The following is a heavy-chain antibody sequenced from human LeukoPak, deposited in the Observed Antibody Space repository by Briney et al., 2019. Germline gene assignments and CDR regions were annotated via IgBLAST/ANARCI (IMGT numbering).Heavy chain of an antibody. CDR3: ARGYCSSTSCYEFDY. V-gene: IGHV1-2*02. CDR2: INPNSGGT. J-gene: IGHJ4*02. Sequence: GASVKVSCKASGYTFTGYYMHWVRQAPGQGLEWMGWINPNSGGTNYAQKFQGRVTMTRDTSISTAYMELSRLRSDDTAVYYCARGYCSSTSCYEFDYWGQGTLVTVSS. CDR1: GYTFTGYY. D-gene: IGHD2-2*01.